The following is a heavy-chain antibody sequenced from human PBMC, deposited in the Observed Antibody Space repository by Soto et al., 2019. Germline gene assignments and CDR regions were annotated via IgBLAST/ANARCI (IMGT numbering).Heavy chain of an antibody. CDR2: ISWSGTNI. Sequence: EVHLVESGGGLVQPGRSLKLSCVASGFTFDDYAMYWVRQAPGKGPEWVSGISWSGTNIAYADSVKGRFTISRDNAKNTQDLQMNSLRADDTALYYCAKGGSAALISAAGTGNWFDPWGQGSLVTVSS. CDR3: AKGGSAALISAAGTGNWFDP. J-gene: IGHJ5*02. V-gene: IGHV3-9*01. D-gene: IGHD6-13*01. CDR1: GFTFDDYA.